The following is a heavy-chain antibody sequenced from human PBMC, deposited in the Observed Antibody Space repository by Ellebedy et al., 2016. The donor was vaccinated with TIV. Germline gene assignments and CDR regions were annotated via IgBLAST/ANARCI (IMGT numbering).Heavy chain of an antibody. J-gene: IGHJ1*01. V-gene: IGHV3-23*01. CDR2: ITGSGGRT. CDR3: AKPRGRIVVVVTGTSVFDM. D-gene: IGHD2-15*01. CDR1: GFTFSNYA. Sequence: GGSLRLXXAASGFTFSNYAMTCVRQAPGRGLEWVSGITGSGGRTYYADSVKGRFTTSRDNSKNTLYLQMDSLRAEDTAVYYCAKPRGRIVVVVTGTSVFDMWGQGTLVTVSS.